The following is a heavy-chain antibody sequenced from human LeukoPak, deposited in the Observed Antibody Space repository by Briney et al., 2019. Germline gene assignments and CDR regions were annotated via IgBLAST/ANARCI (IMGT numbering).Heavy chain of an antibody. CDR3: ASFPPYMVRTDAFDI. J-gene: IGHJ3*02. V-gene: IGHV3-21*01. CDR1: GFTFSSYG. Sequence: GGSLRLSCAASGFTFSSYGMSWVRQAPGKGLEWVSSISRSSAYIYYADSVKGRFTISRDNAKNSLYLQMNRLRAEDTAVYYCASFPPYMVRTDAFDIWGQGTMVTVSS. CDR2: ISRSSAYI. D-gene: IGHD3-10*01.